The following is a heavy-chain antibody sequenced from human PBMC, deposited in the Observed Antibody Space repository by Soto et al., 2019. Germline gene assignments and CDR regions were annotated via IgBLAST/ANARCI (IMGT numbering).Heavy chain of an antibody. Sequence: TLSLTCTVSGGSISSGGYYWSWIRQHPGKGLEWIGYIYYSGSTYYNPSLKSRVTISVDTSKNQFSLKLSSVTAADTAVYYCASRRNWNYVKSAFDIWGQGTMVTVSS. J-gene: IGHJ3*02. V-gene: IGHV4-31*03. CDR2: IYYSGST. CDR1: GGSISSGGYY. D-gene: IGHD1-7*01. CDR3: ASRRNWNYVKSAFDI.